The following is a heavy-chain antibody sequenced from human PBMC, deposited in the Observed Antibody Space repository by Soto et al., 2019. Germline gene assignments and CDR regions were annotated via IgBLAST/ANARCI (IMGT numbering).Heavy chain of an antibody. Sequence: GGSLRLSCAASGFTFSSYAMSWVRQAPGKGLEWVSAISGSGGSTYYADSVKGRFTISRDNSKNTLYLQMNSLRAEDTAVYYCAKSNATEYYYYYYMDVWGKGTTVTVSS. V-gene: IGHV3-23*01. CDR1: GFTFSSYA. J-gene: IGHJ6*03. CDR3: AKSNATEYYYYYYMDV. CDR2: ISGSGGST. D-gene: IGHD4-17*01.